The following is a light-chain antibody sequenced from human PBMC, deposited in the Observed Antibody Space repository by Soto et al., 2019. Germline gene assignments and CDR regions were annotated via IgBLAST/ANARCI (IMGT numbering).Light chain of an antibody. CDR2: GAS. V-gene: IGKV3-20*01. J-gene: IGKJ1*01. Sequence: ELVMTQSPPTLSVYTGGRATLSFRASQSVSSNLAWYQQKPGQAPRLLIYGASNRATGIPDRFSGSASGTDFTLTISRLEPEDFAVYYCQQYGSSGTFGQGTKVDIK. CDR1: QSVSSN. CDR3: QQYGSSGT.